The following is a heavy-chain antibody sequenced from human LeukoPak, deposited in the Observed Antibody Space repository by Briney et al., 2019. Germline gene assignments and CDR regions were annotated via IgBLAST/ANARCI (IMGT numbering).Heavy chain of an antibody. D-gene: IGHD3-22*01. CDR2: IIPIFGTA. CDR1: GGTFSSYA. Sequence: SVKVSCKASGGTFSSYAISWVRQAPGRGLEWMGRIIPIFGTANYAQKFQGIVTITTDESTSTAYMELSSLRSEDTAVYYCARDSFRGYDSSGYYWEYFAYWGQGTLVTVSS. J-gene: IGHJ4*02. V-gene: IGHV1-69*05. CDR3: ARDSFRGYDSSGYYWEYFAY.